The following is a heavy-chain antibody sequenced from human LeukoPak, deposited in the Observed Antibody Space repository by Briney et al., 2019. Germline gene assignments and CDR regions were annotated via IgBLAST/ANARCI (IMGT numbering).Heavy chain of an antibody. CDR2: INHSGST. Sequence: PSETLSLTCAVYGGSFSGYYWSWIRQPPGKGLEWIGEINHSGSTNYNPSLKSRVTMSVDTSKNQFSLKLSSVTAADTAVYYCARDVVAAAGTWDYWGQGTLVTVSS. CDR1: GGSFSGYY. J-gene: IGHJ4*02. V-gene: IGHV4-34*01. D-gene: IGHD6-13*01. CDR3: ARDVVAAAGTWDY.